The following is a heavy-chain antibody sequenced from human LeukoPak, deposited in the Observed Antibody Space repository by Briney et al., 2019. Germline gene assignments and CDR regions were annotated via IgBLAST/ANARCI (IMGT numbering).Heavy chain of an antibody. D-gene: IGHD3-3*01. CDR1: GGTFSSYA. CDR2: IIPIFGTA. CDR3: ASRNYDFWSAPRGYYYYYMDV. Sequence: SVKVSCKASGGTFSSYAISWVRQAPGQGLEWMGRIIPIFGTANYAQKFQGGVTITTDESTSTAYMELSSLRSEDTAVYYCASRNYDFWSAPRGYYYYYMDVWGRGTTVTVSS. V-gene: IGHV1-69*05. J-gene: IGHJ6*03.